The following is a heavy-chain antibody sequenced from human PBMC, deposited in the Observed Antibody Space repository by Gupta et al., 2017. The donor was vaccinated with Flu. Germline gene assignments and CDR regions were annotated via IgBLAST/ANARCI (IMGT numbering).Heavy chain of an antibody. Sequence: WSWIRQAPGRGLEWIGNVFYAGSTDYSPSFKSRITISLDTSNKQYSLQLNSVTAADTAIDYCARQGSGITWYDWFDPWGPGMLVTVS. CDR3: ARQGSGITWYDWFDP. J-gene: IGHJ5*02. D-gene: IGHD6-13*01. V-gene: IGHV4-61*07. CDR2: VFYAGST.